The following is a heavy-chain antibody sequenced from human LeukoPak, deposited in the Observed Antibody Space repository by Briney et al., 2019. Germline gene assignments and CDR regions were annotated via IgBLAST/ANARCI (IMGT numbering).Heavy chain of an antibody. CDR2: INPNSGGT. CDR3: ARKVDRYCSSTSCYRGVNWFDP. CDR1: GYTFTGYY. Sequence: ASVKVSCKASGYTFTGYYMHWVRQAPGQGLEWMGWINPNSGGTNYAQKFQGWVTMTRDTSISTAYMELSRLRSDDTAVYYCARKVDRYCSSTSCYRGVNWFDPWGQGTLVTVSS. D-gene: IGHD2-2*01. V-gene: IGHV1-2*04. J-gene: IGHJ5*02.